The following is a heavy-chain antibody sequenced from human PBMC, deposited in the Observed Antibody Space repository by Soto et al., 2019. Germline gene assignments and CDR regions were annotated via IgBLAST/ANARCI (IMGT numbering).Heavy chain of an antibody. CDR3: AKDIGGYVTLGGMDV. CDR1: GFTFGDYT. CDR2: ISWDGGST. Sequence: PGGSLRLSCAASGFTFGDYTMHWVRQAPGKGLEWVSLISWDGGSTYYADSVKGRFTISRDNSKNSLYLQMNSLRTEDTAFYYCAKDIGGYVTLGGMDVWGQGTTVTVSS. D-gene: IGHD6-25*01. V-gene: IGHV3-43*01. J-gene: IGHJ6*02.